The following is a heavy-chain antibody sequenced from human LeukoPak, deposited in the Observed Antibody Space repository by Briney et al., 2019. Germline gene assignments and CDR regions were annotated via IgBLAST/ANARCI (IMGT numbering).Heavy chain of an antibody. V-gene: IGHV4-61*01. D-gene: IGHD2-15*01. CDR1: GYSISSGYY. CDR3: ARSVEGYCSGGSCYSYYYYMDV. CDR2: IYYSGST. J-gene: IGHJ6*03. Sequence: SETLSLTCTVSGYSISSGYYWGWIRQPPGKGLEWIGYIYYSGSTNYNPSLKSRVTISVDTSKNQFSLKLSSVTAADTAVYYCARSVEGYCSGGSCYSYYYYMDVWGKGTTVTVSS.